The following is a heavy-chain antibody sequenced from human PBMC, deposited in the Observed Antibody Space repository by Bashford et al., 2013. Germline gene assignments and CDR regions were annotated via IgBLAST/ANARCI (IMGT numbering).Heavy chain of an antibody. D-gene: IGHD3-9*01. CDR1: GYLFGTYG. J-gene: IGHJ1*01. Sequence: ASVKVSCKASGYLFGTYGMSWFRQAPGQGVEYLGWISAENGETNYAQRLQGRIIISLDTFTNTGFMEMRGLRPDDTAVYYCTRFRYSTEYFQYWGQGTLVTVSS. CDR2: ISAENGET. V-gene: IGHV1-18*01. CDR3: TRFRYSTEYFQY.